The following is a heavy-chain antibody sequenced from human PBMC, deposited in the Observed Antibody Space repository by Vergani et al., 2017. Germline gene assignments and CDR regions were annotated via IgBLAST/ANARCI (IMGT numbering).Heavy chain of an antibody. CDR3: AGRGRYCSGGSCYDY. CDR2: IYTSGST. J-gene: IGHJ4*02. Sequence: QVQLQESGPGLVKPSQTLSLTCTVSGGSISSGSYYWSWIRQPAGKGLEWIGRIYTSGSTNYNPSLKSRVPISVDTSKNQLSLKLSSVTAADTAVYYCAGRGRYCSGGSCYDYWGQGTLVTVSS. CDR1: GGSISSGSYY. D-gene: IGHD2-15*01. V-gene: IGHV4-61*02.